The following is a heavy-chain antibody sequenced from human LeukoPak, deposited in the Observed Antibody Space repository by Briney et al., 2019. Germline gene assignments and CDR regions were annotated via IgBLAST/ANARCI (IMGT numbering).Heavy chain of an antibody. Sequence: GGSLRLSCADSGFTFSAYWMHWVRQAPGKGLVWVSRINADGSSTSYADSVKGRFTIYRDNAKSTLYLQMNSLRADDTAVYYCVCLLGPQSWGIWGQGTLVTVSS. V-gene: IGHV3-74*01. J-gene: IGHJ4*02. CDR1: GFTFSAYW. CDR3: VCLLGPQSWGI. CDR2: INADGSST. D-gene: IGHD7-27*01.